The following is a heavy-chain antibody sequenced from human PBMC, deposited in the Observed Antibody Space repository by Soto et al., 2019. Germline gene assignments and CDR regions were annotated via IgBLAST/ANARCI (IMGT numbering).Heavy chain of an antibody. J-gene: IGHJ3*02. CDR2: ISAYNGNT. V-gene: IGHV1-18*01. D-gene: IGHD3-9*01. CDR3: GRDLEVLRYFDWPYDAFDI. CDR1: GYTFTSYG. Sequence: ASVKVSCKASGYTFTSYGISWVRQAPGQGLGWMGWISAYNGNTNYAQKLQGRVTMTTDTSTSTAYMELRSLRSDDTAVYYCGRDLEVLRYFDWPYDAFDIWGQGTMVTVSS.